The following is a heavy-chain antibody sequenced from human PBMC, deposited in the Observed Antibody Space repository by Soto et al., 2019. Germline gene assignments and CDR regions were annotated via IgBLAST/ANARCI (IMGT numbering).Heavy chain of an antibody. V-gene: IGHV1-69*02. J-gene: IGHJ4*02. CDR1: GDTFNFYS. CDR3: ASSYGSGYRAFDY. D-gene: IGHD3-10*01. CDR2: VNPILSMS. Sequence: QVQLVQSGAVVKRPGSSVKVSCKASGDTFNFYSINWVRQAPGVGLEWVGRVNPILSMSNYAQRFQGRVTMTADKSMSTADMELRSLRSEDTAIYYGASSYGSGYRAFDYWGQGALVTVSS.